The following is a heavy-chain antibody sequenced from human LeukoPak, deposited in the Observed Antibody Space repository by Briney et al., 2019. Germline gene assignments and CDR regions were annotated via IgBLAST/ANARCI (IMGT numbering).Heavy chain of an antibody. CDR2: ISDHGKSR. D-gene: IGHD6-13*01. CDR3: ARARIAAPLLDY. Sequence: GGSLRLSCAASGFAFSNYEMNWVRRTPGKGLEWVSYISDHGKSRNYVDSVKGRFTISRDNAKNSLYLQMNSLRVEDTAVYFCARARIAAPLLDYWGQGTLVTVSS. CDR1: GFAFSNYE. J-gene: IGHJ4*02. V-gene: IGHV3-48*03.